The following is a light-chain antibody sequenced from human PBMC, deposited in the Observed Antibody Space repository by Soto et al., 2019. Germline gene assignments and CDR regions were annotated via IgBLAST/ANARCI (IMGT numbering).Light chain of an antibody. J-gene: IGLJ2*01. CDR3: QTWGSGIVV. V-gene: IGLV4-69*01. CDR1: RGHSNYA. CDR2: LNSDGSH. Sequence: QSVLTQSPSASASLGASVKLTCTRSRGHSNYAIAWHQQQSEKGPRYLMKLNSDGSHSKGDGIPDRFSGSSSGAERYLTISSLQSEDEADYYCQTWGSGIVVFGGGTKVTVL.